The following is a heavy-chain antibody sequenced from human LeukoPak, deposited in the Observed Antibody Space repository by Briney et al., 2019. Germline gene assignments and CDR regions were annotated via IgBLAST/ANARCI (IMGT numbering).Heavy chain of an antibody. Sequence: NSSETLSLTCTVSGGSISSSSYYWRWIRQPPGKGLEWIGSIYYSGSTYYNPSLKSRVTISVDTSKNQYSLKLSSVTAADTAVYHCARARKQQLYFDAFDIWGQGTMVTVSS. CDR3: ARARKQQLYFDAFDI. D-gene: IGHD6-13*01. J-gene: IGHJ3*02. CDR1: GGSISSSSYY. V-gene: IGHV4-39*01. CDR2: IYYSGST.